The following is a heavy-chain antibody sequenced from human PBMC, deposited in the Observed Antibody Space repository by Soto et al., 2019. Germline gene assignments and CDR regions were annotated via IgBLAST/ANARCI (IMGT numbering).Heavy chain of an antibody. V-gene: IGHV3-11*06. CDR1: GFTFSDYY. J-gene: IGHJ6*02. CDR2: ISSSSRYT. CDR3: ARDKSKLKQLPYGMDV. D-gene: IGHD5-18*01. Sequence: QVQLVESGGGLVKPGGSLRLSCAASGFTFSDYYMSWIRQAPGKGLEWVSYISSSSRYTNYADSVKGRFTISRDNAKNSLYLQMNSLRAEDTAVYYCARDKSKLKQLPYGMDVWGQGTTVTVSS.